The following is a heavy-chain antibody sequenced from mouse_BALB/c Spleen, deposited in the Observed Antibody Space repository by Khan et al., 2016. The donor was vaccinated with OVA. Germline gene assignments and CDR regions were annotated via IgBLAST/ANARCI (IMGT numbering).Heavy chain of an antibody. J-gene: IGHJ3*01. Sequence: EVQGVESGPEVVKPGASVKMSCKASGYTFTSYVMHWVKQKPGQGLEWIGYIYPFNDATKFNKKFNGKATLTSDKSSSTAYMELSSLTSDDSAVYYCAPVVIYYVSFVYWGQGTLVTGSA. CDR1: GYTFTSYV. CDR3: APVVIYYVSFVY. V-gene: IGHV1S136*01. CDR2: IYPFNDAT. D-gene: IGHD1-1*01.